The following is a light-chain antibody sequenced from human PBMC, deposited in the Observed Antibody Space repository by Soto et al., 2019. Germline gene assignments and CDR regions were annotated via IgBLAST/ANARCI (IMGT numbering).Light chain of an antibody. CDR3: QVWDISSGHVV. CDR2: YDS. CDR1: NIGSKS. Sequence: SYELTQPPSVSVAPGKTASVACGGSNIGSKSVQWYQKKSGQAPVLVMYYDSDRPSGSPERFSGSNSGNTATLTISRVEAGDEADYYCQVWDISSGHVVFGGGTKLTVL. V-gene: IGLV3-21*01. J-gene: IGLJ3*02.